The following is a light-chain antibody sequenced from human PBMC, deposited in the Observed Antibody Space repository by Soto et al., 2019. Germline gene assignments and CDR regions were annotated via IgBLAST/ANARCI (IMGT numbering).Light chain of an antibody. J-gene: IGKJ5*01. CDR1: QSVSSN. CDR3: QQSYSTLT. CDR2: GAS. Sequence: RASQSVSSNLAWYQHKPGQAPRLLTYGASTRATGIPARFSGSGSGTEFTLTISSLQPEDFATYYCQQSYSTLTFGQGTRLEIK. V-gene: IGKV3-15*01.